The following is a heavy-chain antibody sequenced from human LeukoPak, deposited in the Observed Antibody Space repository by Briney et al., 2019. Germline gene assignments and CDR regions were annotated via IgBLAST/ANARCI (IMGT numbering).Heavy chain of an antibody. CDR1: GLTFSSYA. CDR3: ARGGFGGSGYRFDY. Sequence: GRSLRLSCAASGLTFSSYAMHWVRQAPGKGLEWVAVISYDGSNKYYADSVKGRFTISRDNSKNTLYLQMNSLRAEDTAVYYCARGGFGGSGYRFDYWGQGTLVTVSS. J-gene: IGHJ4*02. D-gene: IGHD3-10*01. CDR2: ISYDGSNK. V-gene: IGHV3-30-3*01.